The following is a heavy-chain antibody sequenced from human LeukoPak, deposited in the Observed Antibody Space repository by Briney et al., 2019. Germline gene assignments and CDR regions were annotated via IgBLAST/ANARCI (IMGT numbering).Heavy chain of an antibody. CDR2: ISNDGSRK. J-gene: IGHJ4*02. D-gene: IGHD2-21*01. CDR1: GFTFSRHG. Sequence: GRSLRLSCAPSGFTFSRHGMHWVRQAPGKGLEWVAIISNDGSRKYYAHSVEGRFTISRDNSKNTLYLQMDSLRAEDAAVYYCARDRDWNYFDYWGQGTLVTVSS. V-gene: IGHV3-30*03. CDR3: ARDRDWNYFDY.